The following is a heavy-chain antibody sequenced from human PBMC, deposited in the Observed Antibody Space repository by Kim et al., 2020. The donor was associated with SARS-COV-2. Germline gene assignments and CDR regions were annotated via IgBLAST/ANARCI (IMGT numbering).Heavy chain of an antibody. CDR3: ARGLYDSTGMDV. V-gene: IGHV3-11*01. D-gene: IGHD3-22*01. J-gene: IGHJ6*02. Sequence: YYADSVKGRFTIARDNAKNSLYLQMNSLRAEDTAVYYCARGLYDSTGMDVWGQGTTVTVSS.